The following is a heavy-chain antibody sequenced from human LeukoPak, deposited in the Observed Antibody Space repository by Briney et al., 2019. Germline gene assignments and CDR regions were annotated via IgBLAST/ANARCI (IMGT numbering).Heavy chain of an antibody. Sequence: PGGSLRLSCAASGFTFSTYDMHWVRQATGKGLEWVSVIGTAGDTYYSGSVKGRFTISRENAKNSLYLQMNSLRAGDTAVYYCARDGYGSGWGGLDVWGQGTTVTVSS. CDR3: ARDGYGSGWGGLDV. V-gene: IGHV3-13*01. CDR1: GFTFSTYD. CDR2: IGTAGDT. D-gene: IGHD3-10*01. J-gene: IGHJ6*02.